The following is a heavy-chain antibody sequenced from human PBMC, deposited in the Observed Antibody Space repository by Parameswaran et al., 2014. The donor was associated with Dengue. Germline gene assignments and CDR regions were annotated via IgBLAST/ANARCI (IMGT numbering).Heavy chain of an antibody. V-gene: IGHV3-33*01. Sequence: GSLRLSCAASGFTFSSYGMHWVRQAPGKGLEWVAVIWYDGSNKYYADSVKGRFTISRDNSKNTLYLQMNSLRAEDTAVYYCAREGDSTVTTYYYYGMDVWGQGTTVTVSS. CDR3: AREGDSTVTTYYYYGMDV. CDR2: IWYDGSNK. D-gene: IGHD4-11*01. CDR1: GFTFSSYG. J-gene: IGHJ6*02.